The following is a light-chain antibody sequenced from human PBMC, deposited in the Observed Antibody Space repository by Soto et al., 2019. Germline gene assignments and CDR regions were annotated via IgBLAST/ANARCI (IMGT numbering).Light chain of an antibody. CDR3: QEYNSYST. V-gene: IGKV1-5*01. CDR2: DAS. J-gene: IGKJ2*01. CDR1: QSISSW. Sequence: DIQMTQSPSTLSASVGDRVTITCRASQSISSWLAWYQQKPGKAPKLLIYDASSLESGVPSRFSGSGSGTEFTLTISGLQPDDFATYYGQEYNSYSTFGQVTKLEIK.